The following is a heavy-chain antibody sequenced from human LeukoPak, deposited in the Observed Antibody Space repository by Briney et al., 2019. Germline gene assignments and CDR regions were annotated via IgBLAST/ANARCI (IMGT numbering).Heavy chain of an antibody. V-gene: IGHV3-7*01. CDR3: ARDLEGYFDWYPPRGAFDI. D-gene: IGHD3-9*01. CDR1: GFTFSSYW. CDR2: IKQDGRDI. J-gene: IGHJ3*02. Sequence: GGSLRLSCAAYGFTFSSYWMSWVRQAPGKGLEWVAIIKQDGRDIYYVDSVKGRFTISRDNAKNSLYLQMNSLRAEDTAVYYCARDLEGYFDWYPPRGAFDIWGQGTMVTVSS.